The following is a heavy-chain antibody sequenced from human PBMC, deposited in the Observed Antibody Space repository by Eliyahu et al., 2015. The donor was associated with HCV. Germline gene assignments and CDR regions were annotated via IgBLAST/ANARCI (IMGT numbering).Heavy chain of an antibody. Sequence: QVQLHQLGAGLLKPSETLSLTCGVSGGSFSDYYWTWIRQSPGKGLEWIAEINHSGFTNYNPSLKGRVTISVDSSKKQFSLHLSSVTAADTAVYYCARHDYCSGXKCPITYYYAMDVWGQGTTVTVTS. V-gene: IGHV4-34*01. CDR3: ARHDYCSGXKCPITYYYAMDV. CDR1: GGSFSDYY. J-gene: IGHJ6*02. CDR2: INHSGFT. D-gene: IGHD2-15*01.